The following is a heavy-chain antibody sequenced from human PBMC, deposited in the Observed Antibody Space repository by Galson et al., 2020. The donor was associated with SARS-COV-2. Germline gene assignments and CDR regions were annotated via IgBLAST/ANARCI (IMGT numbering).Heavy chain of an antibody. CDR2: IWYDGSNK. D-gene: IGHD1-1*01. V-gene: IGHV3-33*01. J-gene: IGHJ4*02. Sequence: GGSLRLSCAASGFTFSSYGMHWVRQATGKGLEWVAVIWYDGSNKYYTDSVKGRSTISRDNSKHTLYLQMNSLRAEATTVYYCARFWNDDFDYGGQGALVTVSS. CDR1: GFTFSSYG. CDR3: ARFWNDDFDY.